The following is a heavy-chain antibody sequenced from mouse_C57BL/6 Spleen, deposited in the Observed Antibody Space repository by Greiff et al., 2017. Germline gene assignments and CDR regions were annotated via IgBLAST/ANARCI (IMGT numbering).Heavy chain of an antibody. CDR3: AREGYYGSSYPFAY. Sequence: VQLKQSVAELVRPGASVKLSCTASGFNIKNTYMHWVKQRPEQGLEWIGRIEPANGNTKYAPKLQGKATITADTSSNTAYLQLSSLASEETAIYYCAREGYYGSSYPFAYWGQGTLVTVSA. CDR1: GFNIKNTY. D-gene: IGHD1-1*01. CDR2: IEPANGNT. J-gene: IGHJ3*01. V-gene: IGHV14-3*01.